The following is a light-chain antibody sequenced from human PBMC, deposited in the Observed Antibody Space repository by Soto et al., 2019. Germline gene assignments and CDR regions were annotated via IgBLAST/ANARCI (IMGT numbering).Light chain of an antibody. CDR3: SSYESDSTYV. CDR2: EVS. J-gene: IGLJ1*01. CDR1: SSGVGAYNY. V-gene: IGLV2-14*01. Sequence: QSVLTQPASVSGSPGQSITISCTGTSSGVGAYNYVSWYQQHPGKAPKLIIYEVSYRPSGVSNRFSGSKSGNSASLTISGLQTEDEADYYCSSYESDSTYVFGTGTKVTVL.